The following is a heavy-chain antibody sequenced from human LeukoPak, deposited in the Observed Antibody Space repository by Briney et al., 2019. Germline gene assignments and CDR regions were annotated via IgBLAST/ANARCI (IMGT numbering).Heavy chain of an antibody. CDR1: GGSISRYY. J-gene: IGHJ3*02. Sequence: SETLSLTCTVSGGSISRYYWSWIRPPAGKGLEWIGRIYTSGSTNYNPSLKSRVTMSVDTSKNQFSLKLSSVTAADTAVYYCARGSYYDSSGYYYSAFDIWGQGTMVTVSS. D-gene: IGHD3-22*01. CDR3: ARGSYYDSSGYYYSAFDI. V-gene: IGHV4-4*07. CDR2: IYTSGST.